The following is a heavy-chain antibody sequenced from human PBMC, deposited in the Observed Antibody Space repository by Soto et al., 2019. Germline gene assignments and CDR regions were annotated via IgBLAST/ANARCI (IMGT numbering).Heavy chain of an antibody. V-gene: IGHV3-21*01. Sequence: PGGSLRLSCAASGSTFSAYTMNWVRQAPGKGLEWVSSISSSSTNIYYADSVKGRFTISRVNAKNSLYLQMDNLRAEDRAVYYCSRDHAWEYQAYSYYAMDVWGQGTTVTVSS. CDR2: ISSSSTNI. CDR1: GSTFSAYT. D-gene: IGHD2-2*01. CDR3: SRDHAWEYQAYSYYAMDV. J-gene: IGHJ6*02.